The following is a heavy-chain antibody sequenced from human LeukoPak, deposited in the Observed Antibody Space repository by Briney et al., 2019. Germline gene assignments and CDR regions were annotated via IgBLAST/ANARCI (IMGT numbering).Heavy chain of an antibody. CDR3: ATGPLWRYYDSSGYPDY. CDR2: FDPEDGET. Sequence: ASVKVSCKPSGYTFTRYYMHWVRQAPGKGLEWMGGFDPEDGETIYAQKFQGRVTMTEDTSTDTAYMELSSLRSEDTAVYYCATGPLWRYYDSSGYPDYWGQGTLVTVS. V-gene: IGHV1-24*01. CDR1: GYTFTRYY. D-gene: IGHD3-22*01. J-gene: IGHJ4*02.